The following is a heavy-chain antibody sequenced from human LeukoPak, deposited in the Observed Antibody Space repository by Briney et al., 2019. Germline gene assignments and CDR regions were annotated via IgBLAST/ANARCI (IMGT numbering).Heavy chain of an antibody. CDR1: GGSISSSNW. D-gene: IGHD2-15*01. CDR3: ASQGGLGYCSGGSCPDDDAFDI. CDR2: IYHSGST. V-gene: IGHV4-4*02. Sequence: PSGTLSLTCAVSGGSISSSNWCSWVRQPPGKGLEWIGEIYHSGSTNYNPSLKSRVTISVDKSKNQFSLKLSSVTAADTAVYYCASQGGLGYCSGGSCPDDDAFDIWGQGTMVTVSS. J-gene: IGHJ3*02.